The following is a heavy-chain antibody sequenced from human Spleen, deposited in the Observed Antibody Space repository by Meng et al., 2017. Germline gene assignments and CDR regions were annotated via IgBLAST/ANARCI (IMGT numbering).Heavy chain of an antibody. CDR1: GFTFSSYA. V-gene: IGHV3-7*01. CDR3: ARDVGSEVEHFDWLLAFDI. Sequence: GESLKISCAASGFTFSSYAMSWVRQAPGKGLEWVANIKQDGIEKHYVDSVKGRFTISRDNAKNSLYLQMNSLRVDDTAVYYCARDVGSEVEHFDWLLAFDIWGQGTMVTVSS. J-gene: IGHJ3*02. CDR2: IKQDGIEK. D-gene: IGHD3-9*01.